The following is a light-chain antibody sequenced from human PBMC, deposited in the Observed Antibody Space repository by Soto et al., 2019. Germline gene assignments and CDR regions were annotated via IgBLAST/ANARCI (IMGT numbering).Light chain of an antibody. CDR3: QQYNNWPRT. Sequence: EIVMTQSPATLSVSPGVRATLSCRASQSVSGNLAWYQQKPGQAPRLLIYGASTRATDIPARFSGSGSGTEFTLTISSLPSEDFAVYYCQQYNNWPRTFGQGTKVEIK. V-gene: IGKV3-15*01. J-gene: IGKJ1*01. CDR1: QSVSGN. CDR2: GAS.